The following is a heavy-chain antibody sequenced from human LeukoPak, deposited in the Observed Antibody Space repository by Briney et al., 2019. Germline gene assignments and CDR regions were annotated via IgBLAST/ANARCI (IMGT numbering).Heavy chain of an antibody. Sequence: PGGSLRLSCAASGFTFSSYWMHWVRQAPGKGLVWVSRINSDGSSTSYADSVKGRFTISRDNAKNRLYLQMNSLRAEDTAVYYCACIAVAGTGSDYWGQGTPVTVSS. J-gene: IGHJ4*02. V-gene: IGHV3-74*01. CDR1: GFTFSSYW. CDR3: ACIAVAGTGSDY. CDR2: INSDGSST. D-gene: IGHD6-19*01.